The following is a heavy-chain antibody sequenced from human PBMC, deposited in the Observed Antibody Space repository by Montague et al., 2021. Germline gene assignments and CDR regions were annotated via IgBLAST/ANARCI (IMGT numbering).Heavy chain of an antibody. V-gene: IGHV4-39*01. CDR1: GGSISSNSYW. Sequence: SETLSLTCTVSGGSISSNSYWWARIRQPPGKGPEYVGTTFNTGSSYYSPSLKSRVTISVDTSKNQFSLRLSAVTAADTAVYYCARSLYCIGGSCYSGFDPWGQGTLVTVSS. CDR3: ARSLYCIGGSCYSGFDP. D-gene: IGHD2-15*01. J-gene: IGHJ5*02. CDR2: TFNTGSS.